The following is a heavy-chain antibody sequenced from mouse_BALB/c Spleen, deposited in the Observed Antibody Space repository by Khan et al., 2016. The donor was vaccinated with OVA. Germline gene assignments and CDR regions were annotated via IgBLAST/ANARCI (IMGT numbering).Heavy chain of an antibody. V-gene: IGHV2-3*01. D-gene: IGHD2-2*01. CDR2: IWSDGNT. Sequence: QVQLKESGPGLVAPSQSLSITCTVSGSSSTSYGVSWARQTPGKGLDWLGVIWSDGNTNYHSSLKSRLTITTDTSKSQVLLNLNSLQTDDTATYYSAIIFYGYDWFAYWGQGTLVTVSA. CDR3: AIIFYGYDWFAY. J-gene: IGHJ3*01. CDR1: GSSSTSYG.